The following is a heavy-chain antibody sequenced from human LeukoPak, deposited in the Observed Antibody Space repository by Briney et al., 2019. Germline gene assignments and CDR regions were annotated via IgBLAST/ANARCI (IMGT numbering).Heavy chain of an antibody. Sequence: PGGSMRVSCAASGFTFTTDAMNWVRQASGKGPEWVSVISGSGDSTYYADSVKGRFTISRDNSKNTLYLQMNSLRAEDTAVYYCAKPRIVGVKGLHPWGQGTLVTVSS. J-gene: IGHJ5*02. CDR1: GFTFTTDA. V-gene: IGHV3-23*01. CDR3: AKPRIVGVKGLHP. D-gene: IGHD1-26*01. CDR2: ISGSGDST.